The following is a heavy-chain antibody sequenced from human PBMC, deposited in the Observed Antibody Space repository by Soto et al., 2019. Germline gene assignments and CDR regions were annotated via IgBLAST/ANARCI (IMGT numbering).Heavy chain of an antibody. CDR1: GGTFTSYV. V-gene: IGHV1-69*01. CDR2: IIPMFGTP. Sequence: QVQLVQSGAEVKKPGSSVKVSCKASGGTFTSYVISWVRQAPGQGPEWMGGIIPMFGTPDYAQRFQGRVTITADESTNTAYMELNSLRSEDTAFYYCAVNAGTAVAYHFEDWGQGTLVTVST. D-gene: IGHD6-13*01. CDR3: AVNAGTAVAYHFED. J-gene: IGHJ4*02.